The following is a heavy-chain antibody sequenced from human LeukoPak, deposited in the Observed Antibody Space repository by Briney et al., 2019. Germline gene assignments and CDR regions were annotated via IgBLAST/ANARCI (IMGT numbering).Heavy chain of an antibody. CDR1: GYTFTSYY. Sequence: ASVKVSCKASGYTFTSYYMHWLRQAPGQGLEWMGWINPNSGSTNYAQKFQGRVTMTRDTSITTVYMELSRLISDDTAVYYCARIGKQLNWFDPWGQGTLVTVSS. J-gene: IGHJ5*02. D-gene: IGHD6-13*01. CDR3: ARIGKQLNWFDP. V-gene: IGHV1-2*02. CDR2: INPNSGST.